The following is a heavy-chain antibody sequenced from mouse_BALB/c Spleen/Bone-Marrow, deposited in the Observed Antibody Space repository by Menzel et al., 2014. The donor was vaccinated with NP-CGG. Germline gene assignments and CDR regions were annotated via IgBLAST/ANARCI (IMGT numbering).Heavy chain of an antibody. V-gene: IGHV14-3*02. CDR2: IDPANGNT. J-gene: IGHJ3*01. D-gene: IGHD1-1*01. Sequence: VQLQQPGAELVKPGASVKLSCTASGFNIKDTYMHWVKQRPEQGLEWIGRIDPANGNTKYDPKFQGKATITADTSSNTAYLQLSSLTSEATAVYYCANYYYGSSLFAYWGQGTLVTVSA. CDR1: GFNIKDTY. CDR3: ANYYYGSSLFAY.